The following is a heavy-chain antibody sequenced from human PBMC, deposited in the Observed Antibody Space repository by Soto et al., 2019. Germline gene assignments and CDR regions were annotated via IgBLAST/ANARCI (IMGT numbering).Heavy chain of an antibody. Sequence: QVQLVESGGGVVQPGRSLRLSCAASGFTFSSYGMHWVRQAPGKGLEWVAVISYDGSNKYYADSVKGRFTCSRDNSKNTLYLQMNSLRAEDTAVYYCAKDGGRAGAGLYNWFDRWGQGTLVTVSS. CDR1: GFTFSSYG. V-gene: IGHV3-30*18. CDR2: ISYDGSNK. D-gene: IGHD6-19*01. J-gene: IGHJ5*02. CDR3: AKDGGRAGAGLYNWFDR.